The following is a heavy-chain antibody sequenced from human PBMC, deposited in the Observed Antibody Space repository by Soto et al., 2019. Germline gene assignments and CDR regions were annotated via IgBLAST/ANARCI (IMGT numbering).Heavy chain of an antibody. D-gene: IGHD6-6*01. CDR2: ISGSGGST. V-gene: IGHV3-23*01. J-gene: IGHJ3*02. Sequence: GGSLRLSCAASGFTFTSYAMSWVRQAPGKGLEWVSAISGSGGSTYSAGSVTGRFTISRDNSKNTLYLQMTSLRAEDTTLYYYPKDHGGAARAFGAFVIWDQETMVT. CDR1: GFTFTSYA. CDR3: PKDHGGAARAFGAFVI.